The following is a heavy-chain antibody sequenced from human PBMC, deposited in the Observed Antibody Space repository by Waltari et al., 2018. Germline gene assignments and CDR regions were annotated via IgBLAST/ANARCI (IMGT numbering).Heavy chain of an antibody. CDR1: GGSISSGDYY. D-gene: IGHD6-13*01. CDR3: ARVSQNIAAAGNDY. V-gene: IGHV4-30-4*08. J-gene: IGHJ4*02. Sequence: QVQLQESGPGLVKPSQTLSLTCTVSGGSISSGDYYWSWIRQPPGKGLEWIGYIYYSGSTNYNPSLKSRVTIAVDTSKNQFSLKLSSVTAADTAVYYCARVSQNIAAAGNDYWGQGTLVTVSS. CDR2: IYYSGST.